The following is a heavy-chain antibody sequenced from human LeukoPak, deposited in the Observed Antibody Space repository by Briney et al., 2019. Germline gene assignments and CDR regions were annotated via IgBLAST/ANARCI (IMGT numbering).Heavy chain of an antibody. D-gene: IGHD6-19*01. CDR1: GGTFSSYA. CDR3: ARDREGIAVAGYFDY. CDR2: IIPIFGTA. V-gene: IGHV1-69*13. J-gene: IGHJ4*02. Sequence: ASVTVSCKASGGTFSSYAISWVRQAPGQGLEWMGGIIPIFGTANYAQKFQGRVTITADESTSTAYMELSSLRSEDTAVYYCARDREGIAVAGYFDYWGRGTLVTVSS.